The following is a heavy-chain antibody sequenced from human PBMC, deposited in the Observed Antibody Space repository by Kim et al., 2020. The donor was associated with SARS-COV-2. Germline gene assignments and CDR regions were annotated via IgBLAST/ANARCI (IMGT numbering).Heavy chain of an antibody. CDR1: GYTFTYYG. V-gene: IGHV1-18*01. CDR2: ISGYNGKT. CDR3: ARGGEFVERLSPLDH. J-gene: IGHJ4*02. D-gene: IGHD1-1*01. Sequence: ASVKVSCKPSGYTFTYYGINWVRLAPGEGLEWMAWISGYNGKTKFAQKFQDRVTMTTDTSTNTGYMELKNLTSDDTAIYFCARGGEFVERLSPLDHWGQGTLVTVSS.